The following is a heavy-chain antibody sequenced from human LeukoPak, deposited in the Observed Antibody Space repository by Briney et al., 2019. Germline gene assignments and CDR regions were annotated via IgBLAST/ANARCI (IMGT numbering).Heavy chain of an antibody. CDR3: EGTYYYDSSDDY. CDR1: GLFRSYA. J-gene: IGHJ4*02. Sequence: SGGSLRLSCAASGLFRSYAMSWVRQAPGKGLEWVLAISGSGTSTYYADSVKGRFTISRDNSKTTLYLQMNSLRAEDTAVYYCEGTYYYDSSDDYWGQGTLVTVSS. D-gene: IGHD3-22*01. V-gene: IGHV3-23*01. CDR2: ISGSGTST.